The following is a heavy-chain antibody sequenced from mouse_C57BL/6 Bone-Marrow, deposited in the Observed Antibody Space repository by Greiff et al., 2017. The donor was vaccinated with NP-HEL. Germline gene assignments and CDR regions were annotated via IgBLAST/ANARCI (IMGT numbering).Heavy chain of an antibody. V-gene: IGHV5-17*01. J-gene: IGHJ2*01. CDR2: ISSGSSTI. CDR3: ARSYYYGSSYDY. CDR1: GFTFSDYG. D-gene: IGHD1-1*01. Sequence: EVQGVESGGGLVKPGGSLKLSCAASGFTFSDYGMHWVRQAPEKGLEWVAYISSGSSTIYYADPVKGRFTISRDNAKNTLFLQMTSLRSEDTAMYYCARSYYYGSSYDYWGQGTTLTVSS.